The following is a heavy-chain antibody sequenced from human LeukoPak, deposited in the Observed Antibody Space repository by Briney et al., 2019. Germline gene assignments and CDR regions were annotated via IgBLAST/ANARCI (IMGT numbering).Heavy chain of an antibody. V-gene: IGHV3-48*02. J-gene: IGHJ3*02. CDR2: ISSSSTTI. D-gene: IGHD2-21*02. CDR1: GFTFSSYS. Sequence: GGSLRLSCAASGFTFSSYSINWVRQAPGKGLEWVSYISSSSTTIYYADSLKGRFTISRDNGKNSLYLQMNSLRDEDTAVYYCARDRYCGGDCYSNAFDIWGRGTMVTVSS. CDR3: ARDRYCGGDCYSNAFDI.